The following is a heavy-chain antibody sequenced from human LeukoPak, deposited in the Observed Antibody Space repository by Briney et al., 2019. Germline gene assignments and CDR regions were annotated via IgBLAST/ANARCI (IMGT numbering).Heavy chain of an antibody. CDR1: GGSFSGYY. Sequence: SETLSLTCAVYGGSFSGYYWSWIRQPPGGGLEWIGEINHSGSTNYNPSLKSRVTISVDTSKNQFSLKLSSVTAADTAVYYCARGLRSGSDYAFDIWGQGTMVTVSS. D-gene: IGHD3-10*02. J-gene: IGHJ3*02. V-gene: IGHV4-34*01. CDR3: ARGLRSGSDYAFDI. CDR2: INHSGST.